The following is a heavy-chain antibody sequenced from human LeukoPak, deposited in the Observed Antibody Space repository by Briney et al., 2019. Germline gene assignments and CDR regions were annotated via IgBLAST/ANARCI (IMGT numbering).Heavy chain of an antibody. CDR2: ISSGGNGA. D-gene: IGHD1-14*01. CDR3: ARERNNNVDTFDY. CDR1: GFTFSGYY. Sequence: PGGSLRLSCAASGFTFSGYYMSWIRQAPGKGLEWISYISSGGNGAYYIDSVKGRFTISRDNAKNSLYLQMSTLRAEDTAVYYCARERNNNVDTFDYWGQGTLVTVSS. V-gene: IGHV3-11*01. J-gene: IGHJ4*02.